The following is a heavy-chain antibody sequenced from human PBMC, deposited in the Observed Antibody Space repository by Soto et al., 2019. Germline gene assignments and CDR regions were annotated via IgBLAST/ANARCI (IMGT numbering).Heavy chain of an antibody. CDR2: ISFDGATK. CDR1: EFTFSPYP. V-gene: IGHV3-30*09. Sequence: QEHLVESGGGVVQPGRPLRLSCAASEFTFSPYPMHWVRQAPGKGLEWVAVISFDGATKYYADSVKGRFAISRDNSMNTLYLQMNSLRTEDTAVYYCAKDQSASSNSYHAMDVWGPGTTVTVSS. CDR3: AKDQSASSNSYHAMDV. J-gene: IGHJ6*02. D-gene: IGHD6-6*01.